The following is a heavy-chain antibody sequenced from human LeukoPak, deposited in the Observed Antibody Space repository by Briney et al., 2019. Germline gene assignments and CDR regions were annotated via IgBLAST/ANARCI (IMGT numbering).Heavy chain of an antibody. Sequence: SETLSLTCTVSGGSISSYYWSWLRQPPGKGLEWFGYIYYSGSTNYNPSLKSRVTISVDTSKNQFSLKLSSVTAADTAVYYCARGSYYDSSGYYFFDYWGQGTLVTVSS. CDR2: IYYSGST. CDR1: GGSISSYY. CDR3: ARGSYYDSSGYYFFDY. V-gene: IGHV4-59*08. D-gene: IGHD3-22*01. J-gene: IGHJ4*02.